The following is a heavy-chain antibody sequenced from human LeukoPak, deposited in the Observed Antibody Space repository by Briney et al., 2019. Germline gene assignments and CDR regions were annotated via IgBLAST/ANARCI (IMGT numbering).Heavy chain of an antibody. CDR2: ISGSGGTT. CDR1: GFTFNNYD. V-gene: IGHV3-23*01. Sequence: GGSLRLSCAASGFTFNNYDITWVRQAPGKGLEWVSKISGSGGTTYYADSVKGRFTISRDNSKNTLYLQMNSLRAEDTAVYYCSKDYGDSQYYFDYWGQGTLVTVSS. J-gene: IGHJ4*02. CDR3: SKDYGDSQYYFDY. D-gene: IGHD4-17*01.